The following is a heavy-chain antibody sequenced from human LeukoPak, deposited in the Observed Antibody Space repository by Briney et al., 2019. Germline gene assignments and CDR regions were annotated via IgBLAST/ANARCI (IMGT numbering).Heavy chain of an antibody. CDR1: GYTFTSYA. CDR2: INAGNGNT. CDR3: ARGRHTVTTFYY. D-gene: IGHD4-11*01. Sequence: ASVKVSCKASGYTFTSYAMHWVRQAPGQRLEWMGWINAGNGNTKYSQKFQGRVTITRVTSASTAYMELSSLRSEDTAVYYCARGRHTVTTFYYWGQGTLVTVSS. V-gene: IGHV1-3*01. J-gene: IGHJ4*02.